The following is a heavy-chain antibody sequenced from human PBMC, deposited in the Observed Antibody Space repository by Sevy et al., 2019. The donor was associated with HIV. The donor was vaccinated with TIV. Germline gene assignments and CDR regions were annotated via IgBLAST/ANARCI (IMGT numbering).Heavy chain of an antibody. CDR1: GYSFTSHW. D-gene: IGHD3-22*01. CDR2: IFPDDSDT. J-gene: IGHJ4*01. Sequence: GESLKISCQGSGYSFTSHWIAWVRQMPGKGLEWMGTIFPDDSDTRYSPSFQGQVTFSADKSIFTAYLQWSSLRASDTAIYYCVTSRSGYFDGSGYYIYWGQGTQVTVSS. V-gene: IGHV5-51*01. CDR3: VTSRSGYFDGSGYYIY.